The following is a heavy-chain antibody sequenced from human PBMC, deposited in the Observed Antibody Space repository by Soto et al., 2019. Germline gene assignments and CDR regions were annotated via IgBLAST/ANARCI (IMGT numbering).Heavy chain of an antibody. D-gene: IGHD7-27*01. CDR3: AKKSLGSITLPALYYFDY. J-gene: IGHJ4*02. CDR2: ISSSSSTT. CDR1: GFTFSSYS. Sequence: GGSLRLSCAASGFTFSSYSMNWVRQAPGKGLEWVSYISSSSSTTYYADSVKGRFTISRDNAKNSVYLQMNSLRAEDTAVYYCAKKSLGSITLPALYYFDYWGQGTLVTVSS. V-gene: IGHV3-48*01.